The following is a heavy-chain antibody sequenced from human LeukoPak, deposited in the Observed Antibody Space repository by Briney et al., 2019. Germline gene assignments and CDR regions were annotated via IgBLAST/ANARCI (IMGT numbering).Heavy chain of an antibody. D-gene: IGHD5-24*01. V-gene: IGHV4-34*01. CDR2: INHSGST. CDR3: ARDTKERDGYNSFDY. Sequence: SETLSLTCAVYGGSFSGYYWSWIRQPPGKGLEWIGEINHSGSTNYNPSLKSRVTMSIDTSKNQFSLKLSSVTAADTALYYCARDTKERDGYNSFDYWGQGTLVTVSS. J-gene: IGHJ4*02. CDR1: GGSFSGYY.